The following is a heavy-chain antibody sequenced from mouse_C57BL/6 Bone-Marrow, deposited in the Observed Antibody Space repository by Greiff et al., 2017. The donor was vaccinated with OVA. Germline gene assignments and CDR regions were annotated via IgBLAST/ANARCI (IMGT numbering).Heavy chain of an antibody. CDR1: GYTFTSYG. CDR3: ARDYYGSSYFDY. V-gene: IGHV1-81*01. J-gene: IGHJ2*01. CDR2: IYPRSGNT. Sequence: VQLQQSGAELARPGASVKLSCKASGYTFTSYGISWVKQRTGQGLEWIGEIYPRSGNTYYNEKFKGKATLTADKSSSTAYMELRSLTSEDSAVYVCARDYYGSSYFDYWGQGTTLTVSS. D-gene: IGHD1-1*01.